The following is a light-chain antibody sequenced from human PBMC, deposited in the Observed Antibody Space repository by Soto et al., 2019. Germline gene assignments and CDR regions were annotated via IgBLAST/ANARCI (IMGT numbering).Light chain of an antibody. Sequence: QSVLTQPPSASGTPGQRVTISCSGSSSNIGTNYVYWYQQLPGMAPKLLIYRSDQRPSGAPDRLSGSKSGTSASLAISGLRSEDEADYYCATWDDTLSGVVFGGGTKLTVL. CDR3: ATWDDTLSGVV. CDR2: RSD. V-gene: IGLV1-47*01. CDR1: SSNIGTNY. J-gene: IGLJ2*01.